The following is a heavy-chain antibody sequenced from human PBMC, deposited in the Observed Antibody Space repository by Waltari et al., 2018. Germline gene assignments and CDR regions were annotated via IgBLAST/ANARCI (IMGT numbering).Heavy chain of an antibody. V-gene: IGHV4-38-2*01. D-gene: IGHD3-9*01. J-gene: IGHJ4*02. CDR2: IYHSEGT. CDR3: ARLRYDILTGTTFDY. CDR1: GYSISSGYY. Sequence: QVQLQESGPGLVKPSETLSLTCAVSGYSISSGYYWGWIRQPPGKGLEWIGSIYHSEGTDYNPSLKSRVTISVDTSKNQFSLKLSSVTAADTAVYYCARLRYDILTGTTFDYWGQGTLVTVSS.